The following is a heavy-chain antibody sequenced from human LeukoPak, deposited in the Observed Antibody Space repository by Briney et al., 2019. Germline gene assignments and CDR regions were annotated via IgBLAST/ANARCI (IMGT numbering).Heavy chain of an antibody. CDR3: AKFRDYKVVCDI. D-gene: IGHD3-10*01. J-gene: IGHJ3*02. V-gene: IGHV4-4*07. CDR2: IYASWST. Sequence: SETLSLTCTVSGGPIISYSWSWIRQPTGTGLEGIGRIYASWSTDYNPSLESRVTMSGDTSENRFPLEVNSVTAGDGAVFYCAKFRDYKVVCDIWGQGTMVTVSS. CDR1: GGPIISYS.